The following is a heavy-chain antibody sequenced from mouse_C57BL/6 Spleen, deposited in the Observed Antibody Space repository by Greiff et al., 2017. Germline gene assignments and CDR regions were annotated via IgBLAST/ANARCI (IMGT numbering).Heavy chain of an antibody. CDR3: ASSDGYYLDY. CDR1: GYTFTSYW. Sequence: QVQLQQPGAELVRPGTSVKLSCKASGYTFTSYWMHWVKQRPGQGLEWIGVIDPSDSYTNYNQKFKGKATLTVDTSSSTAYMQLSSLTSEDSAVYYCASSDGYYLDYWGQGTSVTVSS. V-gene: IGHV1-59*01. CDR2: IDPSDSYT. J-gene: IGHJ4*01. D-gene: IGHD2-3*01.